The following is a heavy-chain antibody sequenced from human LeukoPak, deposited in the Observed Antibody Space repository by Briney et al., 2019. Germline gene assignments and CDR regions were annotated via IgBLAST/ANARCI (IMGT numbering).Heavy chain of an antibody. D-gene: IGHD3-3*01. CDR1: GGTFSSYA. Sequence: AASVKVSCEASGGTFSSYAISWVRRAPGQGLEWMGGIIPIFGTANYAQKFQGRVTITADESTSTAYMELSSLRSEDTAVYYCAVTIFGVTPVLSYYYGMDVWGQGTTVTVSS. CDR2: IIPIFGTA. CDR3: AVTIFGVTPVLSYYYGMDV. V-gene: IGHV1-69*13. J-gene: IGHJ6*02.